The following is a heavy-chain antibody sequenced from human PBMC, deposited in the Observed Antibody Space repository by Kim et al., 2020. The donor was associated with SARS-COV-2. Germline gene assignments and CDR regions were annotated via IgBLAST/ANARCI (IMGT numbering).Heavy chain of an antibody. Sequence: GGSLRLSCAASGFTFNNHVMHWVRQAPGKGLEWVALISYEGSTQRYTDSVKGRFTVSRDNSKNILFLQMNSLRPEDTAVYYCARNLMGDTDLGPWGQGTLVTVSS. D-gene: IGHD1-26*01. J-gene: IGHJ5*02. V-gene: IGHV3-30*03. CDR1: GFTFNNHV. CDR2: ISYEGSTQ. CDR3: ARNLMGDTDLGP.